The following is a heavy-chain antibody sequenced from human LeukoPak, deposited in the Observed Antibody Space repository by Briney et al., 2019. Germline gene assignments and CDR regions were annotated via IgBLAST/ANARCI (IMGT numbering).Heavy chain of an antibody. V-gene: IGHV4-4*09. CDR2: IFTGST. CDR3: ARRLRTYFDY. Sequence: PSETLSLTCAVSGGYISAYYWNWIRQPLGKGLEWIGYIFTGSTTYNPSLKSRVTISVDTSKHQFSLKLSSVTAADTAVYYCARRLRTYFDYWGQGSLVTVSS. CDR1: GGYISAYY. J-gene: IGHJ4*02.